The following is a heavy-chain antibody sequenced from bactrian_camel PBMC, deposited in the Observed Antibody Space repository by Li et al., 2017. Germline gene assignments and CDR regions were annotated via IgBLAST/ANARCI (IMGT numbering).Heavy chain of an antibody. J-gene: IGHJ4*01. V-gene: IGHV3S40*01. Sequence: VQLVESGGGLVQPGGSLRLSCVASGFTFSDYDMSWVRLVPGKGIDWVSGIGRVGGYTYYADSVKGRFTISRDNAKNTVHLQMNSLKPEDTAVYYCGRRADSAGDPFDYWGQGTQVTVS. CDR3: GRRADSAGDPFDY. CDR2: IGRVGGYT. D-gene: IGHD1*01. CDR1: GFTFSDYD.